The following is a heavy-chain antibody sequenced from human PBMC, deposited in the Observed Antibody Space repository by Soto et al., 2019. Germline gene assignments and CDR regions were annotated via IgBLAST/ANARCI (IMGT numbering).Heavy chain of an antibody. J-gene: IGHJ4*02. CDR2: IDPSDSYT. Sequence: PGESLKISCKGSGYSSTSYWISWVRQMPGKGLEWMGRIDPSDSYTNYSPSFQGHVTISADKSISTAYLQWSSLKASDTAMYYCAIDPKYGDYSLGDYWGQGTLVTVSS. CDR1: GYSSTSYW. CDR3: AIDPKYGDYSLGDY. D-gene: IGHD4-17*01. V-gene: IGHV5-10-1*01.